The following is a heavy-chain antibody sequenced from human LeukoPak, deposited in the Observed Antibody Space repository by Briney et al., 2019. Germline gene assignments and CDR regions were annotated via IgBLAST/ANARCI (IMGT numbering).Heavy chain of an antibody. Sequence: GGSLRLSCAASGFTFSIYWMSWVRQAPGKGLEWVANIKEDGSEKYYVDSVKGRFTISRDNARNSLYLQMNSLRAEDTAVYYCASGRQLGYWGQGTLVTVSS. J-gene: IGHJ4*02. CDR2: IKEDGSEK. D-gene: IGHD6-13*01. CDR1: GFTFSIYW. V-gene: IGHV3-7*01. CDR3: ASGRQLGY.